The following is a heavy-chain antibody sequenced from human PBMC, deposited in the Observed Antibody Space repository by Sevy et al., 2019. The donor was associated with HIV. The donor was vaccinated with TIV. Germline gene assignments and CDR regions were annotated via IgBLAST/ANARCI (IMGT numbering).Heavy chain of an antibody. J-gene: IGHJ6*02. CDR3: AREPPSVAGTWWYYYYGMDV. CDR2: ISAYNGNT. CDR1: GYTFTSYG. V-gene: IGHV1-18*01. D-gene: IGHD6-19*01. Sequence: ASLKVAWKASGYTFTSYGISWVRQAPGQGLEWMGWISAYNGNTKYAQKLQGRVPMTSETSTSTAYMELRNLRSDDTAVYYCAREPPSVAGTWWYYYYGMDVWGQGTTVTVSS.